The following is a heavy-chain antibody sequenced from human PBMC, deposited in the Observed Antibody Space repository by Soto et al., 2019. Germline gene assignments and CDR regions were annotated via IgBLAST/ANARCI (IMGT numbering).Heavy chain of an antibody. J-gene: IGHJ4*02. CDR3: ARVLGEDGYNGVFDY. CDR1: GCTFSSYA. CDR2: IIPIFGTA. Sequence: AVKVSCKASGCTFSSYAISWVRQAPGQGLEWMGGIIPIFGTANYAQKFQGRVTITADESTSTAYMELSSLRSEDTAVYYCARVLGEDGYNGVFDYWGQGTLVTVS. D-gene: IGHD5-12*01. V-gene: IGHV1-69*13.